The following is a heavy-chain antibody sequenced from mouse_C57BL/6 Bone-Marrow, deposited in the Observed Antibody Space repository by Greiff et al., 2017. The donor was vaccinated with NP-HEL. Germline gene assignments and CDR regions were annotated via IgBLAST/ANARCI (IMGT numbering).Heavy chain of an antibody. CDR3: ARDRDDYGAMDY. Sequence: VQGVESGGGLVKPGGSLKLSCAASGFTFSSYAMSWVRQTPEKRLEWVATISDGGSYTYYPDNVKGRFTISRDNAKNNLYLQMSHLKSEDTAMYYCARDRDDYGAMDYWGQGTSVTVSS. CDR2: ISDGGSYT. D-gene: IGHD2-14*01. CDR1: GFTFSSYA. J-gene: IGHJ4*01. V-gene: IGHV5-4*01.